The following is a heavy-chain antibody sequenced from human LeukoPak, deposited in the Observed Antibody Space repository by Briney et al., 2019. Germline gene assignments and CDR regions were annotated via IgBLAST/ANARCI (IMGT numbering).Heavy chain of an antibody. CDR1: GYTVTSYD. V-gene: IGHV1-8*01. J-gene: IGHJ4*02. D-gene: IGHD3-10*01. CDR2: MNPNSGNT. CDR3: ARDGFERRYYYGSGSYYHLDY. Sequence: GASVKVSCKASGYTVTSYDINWVRQATGQGLEWMGWMNPNSGNTGYAQKFQGRVTMTRNTSISTAYMELSRLRSDDTAVYYCARDGFERRYYYGSGSYYHLDYWGQGTLVTVSS.